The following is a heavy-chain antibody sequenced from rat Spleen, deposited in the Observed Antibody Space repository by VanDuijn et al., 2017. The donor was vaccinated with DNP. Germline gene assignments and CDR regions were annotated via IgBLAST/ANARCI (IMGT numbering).Heavy chain of an antibody. CDR1: GFTFSDYV. Sequence: EVQLVESGGGLVRLGRSLKLSCAASGFTFSDYVMAWVRQAPKKGLEWVATISYDGSRIYYRDSVKGRFTISRDNAKSTLYLQMDSLRSEDTATYYCARHGNGTYYYDYWGQGVMVTVSS. V-gene: IGHV5-17*01. CDR2: ISYDGSRI. CDR3: ARHGNGTYYYDY. J-gene: IGHJ2*01. D-gene: IGHD1-12*02.